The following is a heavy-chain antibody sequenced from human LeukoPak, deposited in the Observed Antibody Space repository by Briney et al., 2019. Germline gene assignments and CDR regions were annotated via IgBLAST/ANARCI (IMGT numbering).Heavy chain of an antibody. CDR3: ARASGMATIFAAFDI. CDR2: INHSGST. J-gene: IGHJ3*02. D-gene: IGHD5-24*01. Sequence: PSETLSLTCAVYGGSFSGYYWSWIRQPPGKGLEWIGEINHSGSTNYNPSLKSRVTISVDTSKNQFSLKLSSVTAADTAVYYCARASGMATIFAAFDIWGQGTMVTVSS. V-gene: IGHV4-34*01. CDR1: GGSFSGYY.